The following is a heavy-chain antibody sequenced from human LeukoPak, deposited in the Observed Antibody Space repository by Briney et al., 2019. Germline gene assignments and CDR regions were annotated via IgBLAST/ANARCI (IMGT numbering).Heavy chain of an antibody. J-gene: IGHJ5*02. CDR2: ISVYNGHT. V-gene: IGHV1-18*01. Sequence: ASVKVSCKASGYSFTTYGISWVRQAPGQGLEWMGWISVYNGHTSYAQNLQGRVTVTTDTSTSTAYMELRNLRSDDTAIYYCVRRPLAGIAAAASPLDPWGQGTLVTVSS. CDR3: VRRPLAGIAAAASPLDP. CDR1: GYSFTTYG. D-gene: IGHD6-13*01.